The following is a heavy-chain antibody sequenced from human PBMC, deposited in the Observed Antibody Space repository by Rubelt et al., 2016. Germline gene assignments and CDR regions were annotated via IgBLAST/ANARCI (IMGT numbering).Heavy chain of an antibody. CDR1: GGSFSGYY. CDR2: INHSGST. V-gene: IGHV4-34*01. J-gene: IGHJ4*02. D-gene: IGHD3-16*01. Sequence: QVQLQQWGAGLLKPSETLSLTCAVYGGSFSGYYWSWIRQPPGKGLEWIGEINHSGSTNYNPSLRGRVTLSVATSRNQFSLKLSSVTAADTAVYYCAGGGGDGARYFDYWGQGTLVTVSS. CDR3: AGGGGDGARYFDY.